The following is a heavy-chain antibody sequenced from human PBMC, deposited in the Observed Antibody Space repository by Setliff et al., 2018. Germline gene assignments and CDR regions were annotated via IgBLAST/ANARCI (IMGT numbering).Heavy chain of an antibody. Sequence: PSETLSLTCAVSGYSISSGYYWGWIRQPPGKGLEWIGSIFHSGNTYYNPSLKSRVTVSVDTSKNQFSLKLSSVTAADTAVYYCARGGKILEWLYAHNSWGQGTLVTVSS. J-gene: IGHJ4*02. D-gene: IGHD3-3*01. CDR1: GYSISSGYY. CDR2: IFHSGNT. V-gene: IGHV4-38-2*01. CDR3: ARGGKILEWLYAHNS.